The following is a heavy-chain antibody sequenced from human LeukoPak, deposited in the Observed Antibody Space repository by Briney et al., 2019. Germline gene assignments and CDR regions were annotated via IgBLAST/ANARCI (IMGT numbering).Heavy chain of an antibody. CDR1: GYTFTSYA. CDR2: MNPNSGNT. Sequence: ASVKVSCKASGYTFTSYAMNWVRQAPGQGLEWMGWMNPNSGNTGYAQKFQGRVTMTRNTSISTAYMELSSLRSEDTAVYYCARGQYSSGWYISAGSDFQHWGQGTLVTVSS. D-gene: IGHD6-19*01. J-gene: IGHJ1*01. CDR3: ARGQYSSGWYISAGSDFQH. V-gene: IGHV1-8*02.